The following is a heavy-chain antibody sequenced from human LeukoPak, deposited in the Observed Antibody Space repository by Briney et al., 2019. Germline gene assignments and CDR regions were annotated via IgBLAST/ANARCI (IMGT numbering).Heavy chain of an antibody. CDR3: ARCNMGTYFDF. CDR2: ISYDGSNK. D-gene: IGHD7-27*01. J-gene: IGHJ4*02. CDR1: GGSFSDYP. Sequence: LSLTCAVYGGSFSDYPVHWVRQAPGKGLEWVAVISYDGSNKYYADSVKGRFIISRDNSKDTLDLEMNSLGAEDTAMYYCARCNMGTYFDFWGQGTLVTVSS. V-gene: IGHV3-30*04.